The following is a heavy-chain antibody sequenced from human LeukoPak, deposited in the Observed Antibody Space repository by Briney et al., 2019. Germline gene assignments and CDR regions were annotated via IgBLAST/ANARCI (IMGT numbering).Heavy chain of an antibody. CDR3: AASSSSKQPPFDY. CDR2: IYSGGST. V-gene: IGHV3-53*01. J-gene: IGHJ4*02. CDR1: GFTFSSYA. Sequence: GGSLRLSCAASGFTFSSYAMSWVRQAPGKGLEWVSVIYSGGSTYYADSVKGRFTISRDNSKNTLYLQMNSLRAEDTAVYYCAASSSSKQPPFDYWGQGTLVTVSS. D-gene: IGHD2-2*01.